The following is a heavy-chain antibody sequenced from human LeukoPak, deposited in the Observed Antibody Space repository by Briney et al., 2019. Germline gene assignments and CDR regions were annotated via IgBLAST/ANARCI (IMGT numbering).Heavy chain of an antibody. CDR2: IYYSGST. V-gene: IGHV4-59*08. CDR1: GDSISSYY. J-gene: IGHJ3*02. CDR3: ARTRYNWNYSSADAFDI. D-gene: IGHD1-7*01. Sequence: SETLSLTCTVSGDSISSYYWSWIRQPPGKGLEWVGYIYYSGSTNYNTSLKSRVTISVDTSKNQFSLKLSSVTAADTAVYYCARTRYNWNYSSADAFDIWGQGTMVTVSS.